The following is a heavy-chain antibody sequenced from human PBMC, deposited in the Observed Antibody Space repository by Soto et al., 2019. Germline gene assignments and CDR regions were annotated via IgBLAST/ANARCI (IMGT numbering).Heavy chain of an antibody. D-gene: IGHD3-22*01. J-gene: IGHJ3*02. CDR2: IIPIFGTP. V-gene: IGHV1-69*13. CDR1: GGTFTDLG. Sequence: SVKVSCKASGGTFTDLGLHWVRQAPGQGLEWMGGIIPIFGTPNYAQKFQGRVTITADESTSTAYMELSSLRSEDTAVYYCARDPSGYYSNDAFDIWGQGTMVTVSS. CDR3: ARDPSGYYSNDAFDI.